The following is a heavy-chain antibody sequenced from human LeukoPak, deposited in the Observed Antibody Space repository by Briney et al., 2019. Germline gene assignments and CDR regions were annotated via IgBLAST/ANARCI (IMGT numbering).Heavy chain of an antibody. CDR3: ARHPSRRRTAMVNWFDP. D-gene: IGHD5-18*01. CDR1: GGSISSSSYY. Sequence: SETLSLTCTVSGGSISSSSYYWGWIRQPPGKGLEWIGSIYYSGSTYYNPSLKSRVTISVDTSKNQFSLKLGSVTAADTAVYYCARHPSRRRTAMVNWFDPWGQGTLVTVSS. V-gene: IGHV4-39*01. J-gene: IGHJ5*02. CDR2: IYYSGST.